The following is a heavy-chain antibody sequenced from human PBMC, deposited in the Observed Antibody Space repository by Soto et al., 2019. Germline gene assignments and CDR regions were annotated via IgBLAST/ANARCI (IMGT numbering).Heavy chain of an antibody. CDR2: MNPNRGNT. V-gene: IGHV1-8*02. CDR1: GGTFSSYT. CDR3: ARVPGNYDYYYYMDV. D-gene: IGHD4-4*01. J-gene: IGHJ6*03. Sequence: ASVKVSCKASGGTFSSYTISWVRQAPGQGLEWMGWMNPNRGNTDYAQKFQGRVTMTRNTSISTAYMELSSLRSEDTAVYYCARVPGNYDYYYYMDVWGKGTTVTVSS.